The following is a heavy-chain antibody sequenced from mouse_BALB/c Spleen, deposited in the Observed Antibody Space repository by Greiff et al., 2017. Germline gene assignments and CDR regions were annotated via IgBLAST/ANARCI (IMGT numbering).Heavy chain of an antibody. Sequence: EVQGVESGGGLVQPGGSLKLSCAASGFTFSSYGMSWVRQTPDKRLELVATINSNGGSTYYPDSVKGRFTISRDNAKNTLYLQMSSLKSEDTAMYYCARFMIDYAMDYWGQGTSVTVSS. D-gene: IGHD2-4*01. J-gene: IGHJ4*01. V-gene: IGHV5-6-3*01. CDR2: INSNGGST. CDR1: GFTFSSYG. CDR3: ARFMIDYAMDY.